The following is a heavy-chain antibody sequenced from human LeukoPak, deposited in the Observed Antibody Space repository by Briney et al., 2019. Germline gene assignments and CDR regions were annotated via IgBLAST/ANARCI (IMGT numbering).Heavy chain of an antibody. D-gene: IGHD3-10*01. CDR1: GFTFSSYA. J-gene: IGHJ4*02. CDR3: AKDRRGLGDSFDY. Sequence: GGSLRLSCAASGFTFSSYAMHWVRQAPGKGLEWVAVISYDGSNKYYADSVKGRFTISRDNSKNTLYLQMNSLRAEDTAVYYCAKDRRGLGDSFDYWGQGTLVTVSS. V-gene: IGHV3-30-3*01. CDR2: ISYDGSNK.